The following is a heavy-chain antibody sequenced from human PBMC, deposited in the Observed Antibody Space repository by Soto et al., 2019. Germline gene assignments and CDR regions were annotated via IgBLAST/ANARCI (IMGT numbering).Heavy chain of an antibody. CDR3: ARVSTQWLVQRYYYYYMDV. D-gene: IGHD6-19*01. V-gene: IGHV3-11*01. CDR1: GFTFSDYY. Sequence: PGGSLRLSCAASGFTFSDYYMSWIRQAPGKGLEWVSYISSSGSTMYYADSVKGRFTISRDNAKNSLYLQMNSLRAEDTAVYYCARVSTQWLVQRYYYYYMDVWGKGTTVTVSS. CDR2: ISSSGSTM. J-gene: IGHJ6*03.